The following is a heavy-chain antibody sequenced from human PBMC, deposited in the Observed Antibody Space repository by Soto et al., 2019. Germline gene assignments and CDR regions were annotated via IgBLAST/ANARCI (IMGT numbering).Heavy chain of an antibody. CDR3: VQKPGVMVAATATWFDH. J-gene: IGHJ5*02. CDR1: GFSLNIDGVG. Sequence: QVTLKESGPTLVKSTQTLTLTCTFSGFSLNIDGVGVGWIRQPPGKALEWLALVYWDDDKRYNPSLKGRLTITKDTSKNQVVLTMSNMDPMDTATYYCVQKPGVMVAATATWFDHGGQGTLVTVSS. V-gene: IGHV2-5*02. CDR2: VYWDDDK. D-gene: IGHD2-15*01.